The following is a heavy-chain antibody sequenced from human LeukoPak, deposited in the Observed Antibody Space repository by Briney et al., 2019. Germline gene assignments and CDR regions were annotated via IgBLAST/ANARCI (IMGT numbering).Heavy chain of an antibody. CDR2: ISSNGGTT. J-gene: IGHJ4*02. V-gene: IGHV3-64D*06. CDR1: GFIFGDHA. CDR3: VKDHGAYYYASGSNFDY. D-gene: IGHD3-10*01. Sequence: GGSLRLSCTASGFIFGDHAMSWVRQAPGKGLEYVSAISSNGGTTYYADSVKGRFTISRDNSKNTLFLQMSSLRAEDTAVYYCVKDHGAYYYASGSNFDYWGQGTLVTVSS.